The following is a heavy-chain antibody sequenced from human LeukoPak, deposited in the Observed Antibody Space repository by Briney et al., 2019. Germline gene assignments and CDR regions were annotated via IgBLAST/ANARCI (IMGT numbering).Heavy chain of an antibody. Sequence: GGSLRLSCAASGFTVSSYAMHWVRQAPGKGLEWVAVISYDGSNKYYADSVKGRFTISRDNSKNTLYLQMNSLRAEDTAVYYCASCSGGSCYGDYWGQGTLVTVSS. CDR2: ISYDGSNK. V-gene: IGHV3-30*04. D-gene: IGHD2-15*01. CDR1: GFTVSSYA. J-gene: IGHJ4*02. CDR3: ASCSGGSCYGDY.